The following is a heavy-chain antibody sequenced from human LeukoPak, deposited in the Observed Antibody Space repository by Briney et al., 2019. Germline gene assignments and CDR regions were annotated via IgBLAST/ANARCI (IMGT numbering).Heavy chain of an antibody. Sequence: GGSLRLSCAASGFTFTHYGMHWVRQSPGKGLEWVANIKQDGSEKYYVDSVKGRFTISRDNAKNSLYLQMNSLRAEDTAVYYCARDFTVAGTSYYYYGMDVWGQGTTVTVSS. D-gene: IGHD6-19*01. J-gene: IGHJ6*02. CDR3: ARDFTVAGTSYYYYGMDV. CDR1: GFTFTHYG. V-gene: IGHV3-7*03. CDR2: IKQDGSEK.